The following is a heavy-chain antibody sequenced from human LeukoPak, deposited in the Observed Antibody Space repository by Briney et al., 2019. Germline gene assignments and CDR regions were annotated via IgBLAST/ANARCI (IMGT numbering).Heavy chain of an antibody. Sequence: PSETLSLTCTVSGGSLNNYYWSWIRQTPGKGLEWIAYIYYSGTTNYNPSLKSRVTMSVDTSKNQFSLKMSSVTAADTAMYYCARHGSYTSRLYCFDNWGQGTLVTVSS. V-gene: IGHV4-59*08. CDR3: ARHGSYTSRLYCFDN. CDR1: GGSLNNYY. J-gene: IGHJ4*02. CDR2: IYYSGTT. D-gene: IGHD2-15*01.